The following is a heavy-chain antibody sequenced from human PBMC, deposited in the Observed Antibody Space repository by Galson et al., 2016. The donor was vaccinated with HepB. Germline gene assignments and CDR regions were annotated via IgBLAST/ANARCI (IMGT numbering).Heavy chain of an antibody. CDR3: VQGSTAPAV. V-gene: IGHV3-23*01. CDR1: GFTFRNYG. CDR2: ISRSGDST. J-gene: IGHJ6*04. D-gene: IGHD2-2*01. Sequence: SLRLSCAASGFTFRNYGMTWARQAPGKGLEVVSSISRSGDSTDYVDSVKGRFTISRDNSKNTLSLQMNSLTADDTAIYYCVQGSTAPAVWGKGTTVTVSS.